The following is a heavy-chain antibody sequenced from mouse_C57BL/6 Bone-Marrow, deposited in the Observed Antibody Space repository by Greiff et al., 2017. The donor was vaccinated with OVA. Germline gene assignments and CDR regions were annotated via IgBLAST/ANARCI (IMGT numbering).Heavy chain of an antibody. CDR1: GYTFTSYG. CDR2: IYPRSGNT. D-gene: IGHD1-1*01. J-gene: IGHJ1*03. V-gene: IGHV1-81*01. Sequence: VKLMESGAELARPGASVKLSCKASGYTFTSYGISWVKQRTGQGLEWIGEIYPRSGNTSYNEKFKGKATLTADKSSSTAYMELRSLTSEDSAVYFCARVGYGSSFWYFDGWGTGTTVTVSS. CDR3: ARVGYGSSFWYFDG.